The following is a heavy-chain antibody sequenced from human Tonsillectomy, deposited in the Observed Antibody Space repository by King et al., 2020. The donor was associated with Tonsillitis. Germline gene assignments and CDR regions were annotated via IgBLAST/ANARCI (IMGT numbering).Heavy chain of an antibody. CDR2: ISYDGSNK. J-gene: IGHJ4*02. V-gene: IGHV3-30*01. D-gene: IGHD2-15*01. Sequence: VQLVESGGGVVQPGRSLRLSCAASVFTFSSYAMHWVRQAPGKGLEWVAVISYDGSNKYYADSVKGRFTISRDNSKNTLYLQMNSLRAEDTAVYYCASSPYCSGGSCYSEGGYWGQGTLVTVSS. CDR3: ASSPYCSGGSCYSEGGY. CDR1: VFTFSSYA.